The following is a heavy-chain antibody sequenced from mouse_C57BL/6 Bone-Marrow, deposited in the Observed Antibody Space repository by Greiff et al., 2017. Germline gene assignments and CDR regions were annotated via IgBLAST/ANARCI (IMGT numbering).Heavy chain of an antibody. Sequence: QVHVKQPGAELVKPGASVKLSCKASGYTFTSYWMHWVKQRPGQGLEWIGMIHPNSGSTNYNEKFKSKATLTVDKSSSTAYMQLSSLTSEDSAVYYCARSCVLFAYWGQGTLVTVSA. CDR2: IHPNSGST. CDR3: ARSCVLFAY. J-gene: IGHJ3*01. CDR1: GYTFTSYW. D-gene: IGHD3-3*01. V-gene: IGHV1-64*01.